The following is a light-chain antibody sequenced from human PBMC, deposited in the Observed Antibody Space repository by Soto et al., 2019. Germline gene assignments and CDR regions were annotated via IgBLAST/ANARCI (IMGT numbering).Light chain of an antibody. J-gene: IGLJ2*01. CDR2: VNSDGSH. CDR1: SSHSRYA. V-gene: IGLV4-69*01. Sequence: QPVLTQSPSASASLGASVNLTCTLSSSHSRYAIACHQQQPEKGPRYLMKVNSDGSHNKGDGIPDRFSGSSSGAERYITISILQYEDEDDYYCQTWGAVIRVFGGGTKLTVL. CDR3: QTWGAVIRV.